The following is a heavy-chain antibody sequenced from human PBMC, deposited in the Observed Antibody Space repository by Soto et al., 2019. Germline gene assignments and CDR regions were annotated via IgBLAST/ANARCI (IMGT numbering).Heavy chain of an antibody. J-gene: IGHJ4*02. CDR1: GYTFTSYD. CDR2: MNPNSGNT. CDR3: ERSPPTCCTNYFDY. D-gene: IGHD2-2*01. V-gene: IGHV1-8*01. Sequence: SVKVACNASGYTFTSYDINWVRQATGQGLEWMGWMNPNSGNTGYAQKFQGRVTMTRNTSISTAYMELSSLRSEDTAVYYCERSPPTCCTNYFDYWGQGTLVTVSS.